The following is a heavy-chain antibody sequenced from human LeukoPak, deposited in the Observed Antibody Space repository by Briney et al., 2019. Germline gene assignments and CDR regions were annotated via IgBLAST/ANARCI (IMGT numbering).Heavy chain of an antibody. CDR3: ARTGRYGMDV. V-gene: IGHV4-59*08. CDR2: IYYSGST. J-gene: IGHJ6*02. CDR1: GCSISSYC. Sequence: SETLSLTCPVSGCSISSYCWSWIRQPPGKGREWIGYIYYSGSTNYNPSLKSRVTISVDTSKNQFSLKLSSVTAADTAVYYCARTGRYGMDVWGQGTTVTVSS.